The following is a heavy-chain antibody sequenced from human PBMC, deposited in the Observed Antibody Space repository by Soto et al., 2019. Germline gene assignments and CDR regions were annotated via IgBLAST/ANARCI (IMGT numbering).Heavy chain of an antibody. CDR2: TYYRSKWYA. D-gene: IGHD6-13*01. Sequence: SQTLSLTCAISGDSVSSNSAAWSWIRQSPSRGLEWLGRTYYRSKWYADYAVSVKSRITINADTSKNQFSLQLDSVTPEDTAVYYCARYTSTYYLDYWGQGTLVTVSS. CDR3: ARYTSTYYLDY. CDR1: GDSVSSNSAA. V-gene: IGHV6-1*01. J-gene: IGHJ4*02.